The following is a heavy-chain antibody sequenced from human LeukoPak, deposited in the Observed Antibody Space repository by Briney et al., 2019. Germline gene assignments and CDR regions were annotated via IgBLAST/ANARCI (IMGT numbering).Heavy chain of an antibody. J-gene: IGHJ4*02. CDR1: GFTFSSYS. V-gene: IGHV3-48*01. D-gene: IGHD3-16*02. CDR3: ARGDYVWGSYRYTVDY. Sequence: PGGSLRLSCAASGFTFSSYSMNWVRQAPGKGLEWVSYISSSSSTIYYADSVKGRFTISRDNAKNSLYLQMNSLRAEDTAVYYCARGDYVWGSYRYTVDYWGQGTLVTVSS. CDR2: ISSSSSTI.